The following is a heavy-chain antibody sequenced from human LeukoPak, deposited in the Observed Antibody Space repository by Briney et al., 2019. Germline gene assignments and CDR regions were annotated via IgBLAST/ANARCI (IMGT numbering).Heavy chain of an antibody. V-gene: IGHV1-18*01. D-gene: IGHD3-22*01. Sequence: GASVKVSCKASGYTFTSYGISWVRQAPGQGLEWMGWISAYNGNTNYAQKLQGRVTMTTDTSTSTAYMELRSLRSDDTAVYYCARFRKNYYDSSGYYYCYYYMDVWGKGTTVTVSS. CDR2: ISAYNGNT. CDR3: ARFRKNYYDSSGYYYCYYYMDV. CDR1: GYTFTSYG. J-gene: IGHJ6*03.